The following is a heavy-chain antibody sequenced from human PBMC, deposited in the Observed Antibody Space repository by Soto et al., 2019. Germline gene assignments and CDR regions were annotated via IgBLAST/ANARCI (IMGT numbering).Heavy chain of an antibody. V-gene: IGHV1-46*03. CDR3: AREKGVGYCSGGSCYPPDY. CDR2: IKPSGGST. J-gene: IGHJ4*02. CDR1: GYTFTSYY. Sequence: QVQLVQSGAEVKKPGASVKVSCKASGYTFTSYYMHWVRQAPGQGLEWMGIIKPSGGSTSYAQKLQGRVTMTRDTSTSTVYMELSSLRSEDTAVYYCAREKGVGYCSGGSCYPPDYWGQGTLVTVSS. D-gene: IGHD2-15*01.